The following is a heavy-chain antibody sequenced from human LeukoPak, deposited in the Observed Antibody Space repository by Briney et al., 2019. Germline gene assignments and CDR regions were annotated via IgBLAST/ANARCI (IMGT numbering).Heavy chain of an antibody. CDR3: ARDTTVVIPLDC. V-gene: IGHV4-59*01. CDR1: GGSITNYY. J-gene: IGHJ4*02. D-gene: IGHD4-17*01. Sequence: SETLSLTCTVSGGSITNYYWSWIRQPPGKGLEWIGYIYYSGSTNYNPSLKSRVTISVDTSKNQFSLKLSSVTAADTAVYYCARDTTVVIPLDCWGRGTMVTVSS. CDR2: IYYSGST.